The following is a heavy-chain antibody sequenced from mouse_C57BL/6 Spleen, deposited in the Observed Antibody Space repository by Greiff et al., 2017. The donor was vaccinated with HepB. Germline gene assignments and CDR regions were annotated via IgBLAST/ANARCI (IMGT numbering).Heavy chain of an antibody. CDR3: AREGYSNYDWYFDV. CDR2: IDPSDSET. Sequence: LQQPGAELVRPGSSVKLSCKASGYTFTSYWMHWVKQRPIQGLEWIGNIDPSDSETHYNQKFKDKATLTVDKSSSTAYMQLSSLTSEDSAVYYCAREGYSNYDWYFDVWGTGTTVTVSS. J-gene: IGHJ1*03. D-gene: IGHD2-5*01. CDR1: GYTFTSYW. V-gene: IGHV1-52*01.